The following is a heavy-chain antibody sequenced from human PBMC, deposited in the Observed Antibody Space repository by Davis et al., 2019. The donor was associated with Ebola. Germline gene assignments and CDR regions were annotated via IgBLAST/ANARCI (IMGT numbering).Heavy chain of an antibody. CDR3: AREVAVAGTECDY. CDR1: GFTFSSYW. D-gene: IGHD6-19*01. CDR2: ISNDGSTT. J-gene: IGHJ4*02. V-gene: IGHV3-74*01. Sequence: HTGGSLRLSCAASGFTFSSYWMHWVRQAPGKGLVWVSRISNDGSTTTYADSVKGRFTISRDNAKNSLYLQMNSLRDEDTAVYYCAREVAVAGTECDYWGQGTLVTVSS.